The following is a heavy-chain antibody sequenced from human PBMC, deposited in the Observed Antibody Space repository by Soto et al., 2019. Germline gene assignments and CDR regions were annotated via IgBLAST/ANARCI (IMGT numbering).Heavy chain of an antibody. V-gene: IGHV4-34*01. CDR2: INNSGST. Sequence: SETLSLTCAVYGGSFSGYYWSWIRQPPGKGLEWIWEINNSGSTNYNPSLKSRVTISVDTSKNQFSLKMSSVTAADTAVYYCARGGYYYGMHXWGQGTTVTVS. CDR1: GGSFSGYY. J-gene: IGHJ6*02. CDR3: ARGGYYYGMHX.